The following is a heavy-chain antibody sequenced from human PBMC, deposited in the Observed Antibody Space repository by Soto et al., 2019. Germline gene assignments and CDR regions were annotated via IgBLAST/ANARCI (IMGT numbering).Heavy chain of an antibody. Sequence: SLRLSCAASGFTFSSHSMNWVRQAPGKGLEWVASIYRSSVFRFGPNEFYADSVRGRFIISRDNTNNLVFLQMDSLRVEDTAVYYCAREFSSQLPLDYWGQGTLVTVSS. CDR1: GFTFSSHS. CDR2: IYRSSVFRFGPNE. CDR3: AREFSSQLPLDY. J-gene: IGHJ4*02. V-gene: IGHV3-21*01.